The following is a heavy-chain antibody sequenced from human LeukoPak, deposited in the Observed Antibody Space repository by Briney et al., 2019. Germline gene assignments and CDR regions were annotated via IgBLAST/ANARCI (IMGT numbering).Heavy chain of an antibody. J-gene: IGHJ6*03. Sequence: ASVKVSCKASGYTFTSYYMHWVRQAPGQGLEWMGIINPSGGTTSYAQKFQGRVTMTRDTSTSTVYMELSRLRSEDTAVYYCARDLSRRGLYSSSSDYYYMDVWGKGTTVTVSS. CDR2: INPSGGTT. V-gene: IGHV1-46*01. D-gene: IGHD6-6*01. CDR1: GYTFTSYY. CDR3: ARDLSRRGLYSSSSDYYYMDV.